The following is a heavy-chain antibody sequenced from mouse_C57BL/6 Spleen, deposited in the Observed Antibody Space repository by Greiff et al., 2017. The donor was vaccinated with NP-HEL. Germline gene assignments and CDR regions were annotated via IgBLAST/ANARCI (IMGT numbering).Heavy chain of an antibody. D-gene: IGHD2-3*01. CDR2: IWGGGST. V-gene: IGHV2-9*01. Sequence: VMLVESGPGLVAPSQSLSITCTVSGFSLTSYGVDWVRQPPGKGLEWLGVIWGGGSTNYNSALMSRLSISKDNSTSQVFLKMNSLQTDDTAMYYCAKHRRDDGYYGYAMDYWGQGTSVTVSS. CDR3: AKHRRDDGYYGYAMDY. J-gene: IGHJ4*01. CDR1: GFSLTSYG.